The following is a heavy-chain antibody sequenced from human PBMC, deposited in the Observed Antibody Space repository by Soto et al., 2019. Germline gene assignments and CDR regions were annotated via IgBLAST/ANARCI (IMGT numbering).Heavy chain of an antibody. CDR2: MTATTGDT. CDR1: GFTFGNYG. V-gene: IGHV3-23*01. D-gene: IGHD3-10*01. J-gene: IGHJ6*02. Sequence: EVQLLESGGGLVQRGGSLRLSCVASGFTFGNYGMHWVRQAPGKGLEWVSGMTATTGDTHYADSVQGRFTISRDSSKNTVYLQMNSLRTDDTAIYYGAKGLGRSNYYYSGMEVWGQGTTVTVSS. CDR3: AKGLGRSNYYYSGMEV.